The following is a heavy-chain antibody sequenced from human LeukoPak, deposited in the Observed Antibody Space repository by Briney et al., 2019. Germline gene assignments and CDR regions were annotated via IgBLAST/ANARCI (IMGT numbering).Heavy chain of an antibody. D-gene: IGHD6-19*01. V-gene: IGHV4-34*01. CDR2: INHSGST. Sequence: PSETLSLTCAVYGGSFSGYYWSWIPQPPAKGLEWIGEINHSGSTNYNPSLKSRVTITVDTSKNQFSLKLSSVTAADTAVYYCARASGKGKHNWFDPWGQETLVTVSS. CDR1: GGSFSGYY. CDR3: ARASGKGKHNWFDP. J-gene: IGHJ5*02.